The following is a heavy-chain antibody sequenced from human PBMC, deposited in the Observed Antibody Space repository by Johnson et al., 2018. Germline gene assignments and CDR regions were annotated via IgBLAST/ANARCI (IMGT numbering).Heavy chain of an antibody. J-gene: IGHJ3*02. D-gene: IGHD1-26*01. V-gene: IGHV3-23*04. CDR2: ISGSGKNT. CDR1: GFNFNDYP. Sequence: VQLVESGGTFVQPGESLRLSCAASGFNFNDYPMNWVRQAQGKGLEWVSGISGSGKNTYHADSAKGRFTIPRDNSKNTVDLQMTSLRAEDPAIYYCARDGGTYVVGAFRAFDIWGQGTMVTVSS. CDR3: ARDGGTYVVGAFRAFDI.